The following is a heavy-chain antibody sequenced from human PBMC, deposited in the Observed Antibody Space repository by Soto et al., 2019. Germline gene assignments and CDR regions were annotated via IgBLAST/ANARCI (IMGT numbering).Heavy chain of an antibody. CDR2: INPNSGEV. Sequence: EASVKVSCKASGYTFIGYYIHWVRQAPGQGLEWMGRINPNSGEVTYGETFQGRVTMTRDTSNNTAYMELSRLRSDDTAVYYCARDHRPLWYFDYWGQGTLVTVS. CDR3: ARDHRPLWYFDY. D-gene: IGHD6-6*01. CDR1: GYTFIGYY. V-gene: IGHV1-2*06. J-gene: IGHJ4*02.